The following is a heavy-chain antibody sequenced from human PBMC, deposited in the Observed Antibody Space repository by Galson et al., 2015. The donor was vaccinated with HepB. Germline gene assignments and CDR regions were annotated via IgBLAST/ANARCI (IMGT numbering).Heavy chain of an antibody. V-gene: IGHV3-72*01. CDR2: VRHKARRYTT. Sequence: SLRLSCAASGFTFSDYYMEWVRQAPGKGLEWVGRVRHKARRYTTDYVASVEGRFTISRDDSKNTLYLPMDSLKTEDTAVYSCSRTLPGIDLDYWGQGTLVTVSS. CDR3: SRTLPGIDLDY. CDR1: GFTFSDYY. J-gene: IGHJ4*02. D-gene: IGHD3-3*02.